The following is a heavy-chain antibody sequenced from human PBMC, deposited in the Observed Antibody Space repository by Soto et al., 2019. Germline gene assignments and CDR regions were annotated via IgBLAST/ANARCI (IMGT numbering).Heavy chain of an antibody. J-gene: IGHJ6*02. CDR2: VYSSGST. D-gene: IGHD2-21*02. V-gene: IGHV4-59*01. Sequence: PSETLSLTCTVSDDSISRYYWTWIRQPPGQGLGWIGYVYSSGSTSYNPALQSRVSISVNTSKKQISLRLGSVPAADTAVYFCARVPILRIPRSPGDCHYAMDVWGQGTTVTVSS. CDR1: DDSISRYY. CDR3: ARVPILRIPRSPGDCHYAMDV.